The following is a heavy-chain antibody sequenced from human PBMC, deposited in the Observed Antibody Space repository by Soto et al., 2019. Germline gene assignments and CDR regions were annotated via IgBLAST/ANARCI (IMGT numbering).Heavy chain of an antibody. CDR1: GFTFSSYA. CDR2: ISGSGGST. V-gene: IGHV3-23*01. CDR3: AKEDGDWRYYYYYGMDV. J-gene: IGHJ6*02. Sequence: PGGSLRLSCAASGFTFSSYAMGGVRQAPGKGLEWVSAISGSGGSTYYADSVKGRFTISRDNSKNTLYLQMNSLRAEDTAVYYCAKEDGDWRYYYYYGMDVWGQGTTVTVSS. D-gene: IGHD2-21*01.